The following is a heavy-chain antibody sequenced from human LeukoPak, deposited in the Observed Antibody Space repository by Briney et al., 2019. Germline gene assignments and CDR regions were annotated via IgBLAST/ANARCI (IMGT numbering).Heavy chain of an antibody. CDR2: ISSSSSYI. CDR1: GFTFSNYC. V-gene: IGHV3-21*01. Sequence: GGSLRLSCAASGFTFSNYCMNWVRQAPGKGLEWVSSISSSSSYIYYADSVRGRFTISRDNAKNSLYLQMNGLRAEDTAVYYCAGGPVAAVTNWFDPWGQGTLVTVSS. CDR3: AGGPVAAVTNWFDP. J-gene: IGHJ5*02. D-gene: IGHD2-15*01.